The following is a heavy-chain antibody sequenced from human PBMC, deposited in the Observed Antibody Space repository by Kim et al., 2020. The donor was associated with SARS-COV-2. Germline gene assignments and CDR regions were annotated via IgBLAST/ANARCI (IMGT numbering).Heavy chain of an antibody. CDR2: INWNGGST. CDR1: GFTFDDYG. V-gene: IGHV3-20*01. Sequence: GGSLRLSCAASGFTFDDYGMSWVRQAPGKGLEWVSGINWNGGSTGYADSVKGRFTISRDNAKNSLYLQMNSLRAEDTALYHCARAYSSFFGIDGYWYFDLWGRGTLVTVSS. CDR3: ARAYSSFFGIDGYWYFDL. J-gene: IGHJ2*01. D-gene: IGHD6-6*01.